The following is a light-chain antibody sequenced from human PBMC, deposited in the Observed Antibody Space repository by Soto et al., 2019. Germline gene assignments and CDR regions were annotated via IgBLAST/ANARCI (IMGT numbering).Light chain of an antibody. CDR1: QRVSSH. CDR3: HQYNNWPWT. CDR2: AAS. Sequence: ETAMTQSPVTLSVSPGDTATLSCRASQRVSSHLAWYQQRPGQAPRLLIKAASTRATGIPVRFSGSGSETEFTLTIRSLQSEDFGLYYCHQYNNWPWTFCQGTMVDVK. V-gene: IGKV3-15*01. J-gene: IGKJ1*01.